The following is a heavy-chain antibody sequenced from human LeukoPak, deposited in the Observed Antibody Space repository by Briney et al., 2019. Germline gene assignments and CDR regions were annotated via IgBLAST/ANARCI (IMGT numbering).Heavy chain of an antibody. CDR1: GITFSSYA. CDR3: ARDHQNIVVVPAAISVGGSYRYYYYGMDV. J-gene: IGHJ6*02. D-gene: IGHD2-2*01. Sequence: GRSLGLSCAASGITFSSYAMRWVRQAPGKGLEWVAVISYDGSNKYYADSAKGRFTISRDNSKNTLYLQMNSLRAEDTAVYYCARDHQNIVVVPAAISVGGSYRYYYYGMDVWGQGTTVTVSS. V-gene: IGHV3-30*04. CDR2: ISYDGSNK.